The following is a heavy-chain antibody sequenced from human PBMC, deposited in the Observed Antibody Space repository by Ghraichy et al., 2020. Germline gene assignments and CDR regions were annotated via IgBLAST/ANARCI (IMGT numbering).Heavy chain of an antibody. CDR2: INGANGNT. J-gene: IGHJ4*02. CDR3: ARVQGVVPALYYFDD. V-gene: IGHV1-3*01. Sequence: ASVKVSCKASGYTFTRHPLHWVRQAPGQGLEWMGWINGANGNTRYSQEFQGRLTITRDTSASTAYMELTNLRSEDTAVYYCARVQGVVPALYYFDDWGQGTLVTVSS. CDR1: GYTFTRHP. D-gene: IGHD2-2*01.